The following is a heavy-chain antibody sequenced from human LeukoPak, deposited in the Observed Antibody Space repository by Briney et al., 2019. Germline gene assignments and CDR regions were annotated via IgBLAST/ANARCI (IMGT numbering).Heavy chain of an antibody. D-gene: IGHD6-13*01. CDR3: ARLSSLAAARTSGYWYFDL. CDR2: IYYSGST. CDR1: GGSISSYY. Sequence: PSETLSLTCTVSGGSISSYYWNWIRQPPGKGLEWIGYIYYSGSTNYNPSLKSRVTISVDTSKNQFSLKLSSVTAADTAVYYCARLSSLAAARTSGYWYFDLWGRGTLVTVSS. V-gene: IGHV4-59*08. J-gene: IGHJ2*01.